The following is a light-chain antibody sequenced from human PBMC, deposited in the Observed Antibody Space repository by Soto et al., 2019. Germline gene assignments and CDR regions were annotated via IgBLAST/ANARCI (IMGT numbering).Light chain of an antibody. CDR2: AAS. Sequence: ATQMTQSPSSLSASVGDRVTITCRASQGIRNDLGWYQQKPGKAPKLLIYAASSLESGVPSRFSGSGSGTDFTLTISSLQPEDFATYYCLQDYNYPWTFGQGTKVEIK. CDR1: QGIRND. V-gene: IGKV1-6*01. J-gene: IGKJ1*01. CDR3: LQDYNYPWT.